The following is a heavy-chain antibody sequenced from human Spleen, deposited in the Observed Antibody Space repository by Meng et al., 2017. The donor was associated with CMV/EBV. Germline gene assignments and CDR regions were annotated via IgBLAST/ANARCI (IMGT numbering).Heavy chain of an antibody. Sequence: VHVRGWGQGMVKPSGPLSLTCTVSGGSISSYYWSWIRQPAGKGLEWIGRIYTSGSTNYNPSLKSRVTMSVDTSKNQFSLKLSSVTAADTAVYYCARSLGIAARRDWFDPWGQGTLVTVSS. CDR1: GGSISSYY. J-gene: IGHJ5*02. D-gene: IGHD6-13*01. V-gene: IGHV4-4*07. CDR3: ARSLGIAARRDWFDP. CDR2: IYTSGST.